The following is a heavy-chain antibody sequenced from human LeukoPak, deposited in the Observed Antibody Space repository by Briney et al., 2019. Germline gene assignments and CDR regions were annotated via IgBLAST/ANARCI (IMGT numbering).Heavy chain of an antibody. CDR1: GYTFTSYG. D-gene: IGHD3-10*01. V-gene: IGHV1-18*01. Sequence: ASVKVSCKASGYTFTSYGISWVRQAPGQGLEWKGWISAYNGNTNYAQKLQGRVTMTTDTSTSTAYMELRSLRSDDTAVYYCARAPHAYYGSGSYYNPPYYFDYWGQGTLVTVSS. CDR3: ARAPHAYYGSGSYYNPPYYFDY. J-gene: IGHJ4*02. CDR2: ISAYNGNT.